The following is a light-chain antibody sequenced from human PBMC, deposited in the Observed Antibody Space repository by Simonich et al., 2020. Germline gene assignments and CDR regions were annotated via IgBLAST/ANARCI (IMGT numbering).Light chain of an antibody. CDR2: VAS. CDR3: QQYDNLPLT. CDR1: QDNSNY. V-gene: IGKV1-33*01. Sequence: DIQMTQSPSSLSESVGDRVTITCQTSQDNSNYLNWYQQKPGKAHKLLIYVASNLETGVPSRFSGSGSGTDFTFTISSLQPEDIATYYCQQYDNLPLTFGGGTKVEIK. J-gene: IGKJ4*01.